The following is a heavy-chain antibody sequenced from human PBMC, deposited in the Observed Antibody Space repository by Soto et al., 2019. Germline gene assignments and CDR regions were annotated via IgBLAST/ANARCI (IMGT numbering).Heavy chain of an antibody. CDR1: GFTFSDYY. CDR2: ISSSGSTI. V-gene: IGHV3-11*01. CDR3: ARDREGGEHYGYYYYYMDV. Sequence: PGGSLRLSCAASGFTFSDYYMSWIRQAPGKGLEWVSYISSSGSTIYYADSVKGRFTISRDNAKNSLYLQMNSLRAEDTAVYYCARDREGGEHYGYYYYYMDVWGKGTTVTVSS. J-gene: IGHJ6*03. D-gene: IGHD3-10*01.